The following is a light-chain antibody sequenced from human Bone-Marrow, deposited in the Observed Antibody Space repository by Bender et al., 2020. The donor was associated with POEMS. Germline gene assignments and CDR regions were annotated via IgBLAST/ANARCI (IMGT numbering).Light chain of an antibody. CDR1: DSNFGGNN. CDR3: LSYDRSLNWV. J-gene: IGLJ3*02. Sequence: QSVLTQPPSASGTPGQSVIISCSGTDSNFGGNNVNWYQHLPGTAPRLVVYSNYQRPSGVPDRFSGSKSVTSASLVITGLQAEDEADYYCLSYDRSLNWVFGGGTRLTVL. V-gene: IGLV1-44*01. CDR2: SNY.